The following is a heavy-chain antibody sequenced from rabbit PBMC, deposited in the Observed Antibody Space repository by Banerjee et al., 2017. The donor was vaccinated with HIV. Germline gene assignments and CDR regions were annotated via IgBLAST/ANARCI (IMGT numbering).Heavy chain of an antibody. CDR3: ARDVVAGDGYAL. CDR2: IYNGASGYS. D-gene: IGHD6-1*01. V-gene: IGHV1S40*01. Sequence: QSLEESGGDLVKPGASLTLTCTASGFSFTNASWICWVRQAPGKGLEWIGCIYNGASGYSYYASWAKGRFTISKTSSTTVTLQMTSLTAADTATYFCARDVVAGDGYALWGPGTLVTVS. CDR1: GFSFTNASW. J-gene: IGHJ6*01.